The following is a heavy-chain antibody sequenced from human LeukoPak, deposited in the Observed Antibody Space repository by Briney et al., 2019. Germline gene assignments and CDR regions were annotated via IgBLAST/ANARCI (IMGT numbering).Heavy chain of an antibody. Sequence: ASVKVSCKASGYTFTSYDINWVPQATGQGLEWMGWMNPNSGNTGYAQKFKGRVTMTRNTSISTAYMELSSLRSEDTAVYYCALRVDYYYYYGMDVWGQGTTVTVSS. J-gene: IGHJ6*02. CDR1: GYTFTSYD. CDR2: MNPNSGNT. V-gene: IGHV1-8*01. CDR3: ALRVDYYYYYGMDV.